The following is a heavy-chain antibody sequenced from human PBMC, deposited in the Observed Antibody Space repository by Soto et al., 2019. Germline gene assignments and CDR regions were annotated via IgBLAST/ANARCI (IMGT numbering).Heavy chain of an antibody. CDR2: INPNSGGT. Sequence: ASVKVSCKASGYTFTGYYMHWVRQAPGQGLEWMGWINPNSGGTNYAQKFQGWVTMTRDTSISTAYMELSRLRSDDTAVYYCAIGARGYEPRRPSYYYMDVWGKGTTVTVSS. CDR1: GYTFTGYY. CDR3: AIGARGYEPRRPSYYYMDV. V-gene: IGHV1-2*04. J-gene: IGHJ6*03. D-gene: IGHD5-12*01.